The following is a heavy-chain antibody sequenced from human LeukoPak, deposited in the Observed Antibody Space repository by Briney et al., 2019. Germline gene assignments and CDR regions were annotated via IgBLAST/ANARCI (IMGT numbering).Heavy chain of an antibody. D-gene: IGHD1-26*01. Sequence: GGSLRLSCTASGVSFKDYATSWVRQPPGKGLEWISTIFGDGGGDYYADSVRGRFTMSRDNSKNSLYLQMNSLRGDDTAVYYCAKQEGWDLGNFYADHWGRGTLVTVSS. CDR1: GVSFKDYA. J-gene: IGHJ5*02. CDR2: IFGDGGGD. V-gene: IGHV3-23*01. CDR3: AKQEGWDLGNFYADH.